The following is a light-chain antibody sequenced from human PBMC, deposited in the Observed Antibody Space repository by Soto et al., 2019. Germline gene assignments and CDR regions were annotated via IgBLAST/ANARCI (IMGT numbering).Light chain of an antibody. Sequence: VLTQSPATLSLSPGERATLSCRASQSIHTSLAWYQQKPGQPPRLVVYDSTLRANGVPDRFGGSRSGTEFTLTINNLEPEDFAVYYCQQHNVWPPITFGQGTRLEIK. CDR1: QSIHTS. CDR2: DST. V-gene: IGKV3-11*01. CDR3: QQHNVWPPIT. J-gene: IGKJ5*01.